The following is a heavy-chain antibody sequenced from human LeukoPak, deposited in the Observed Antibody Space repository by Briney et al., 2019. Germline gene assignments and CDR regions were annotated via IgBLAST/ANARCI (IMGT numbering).Heavy chain of an antibody. CDR3: ARAREYRWSSDY. D-gene: IGHD2/OR15-2a*01. Sequence: ASVKVSCKASGYTFTSYDINWVRQATGQGLEWMGWMNPNSGNTGYAQKFQGRVTITRNTSISTAYMELSSLRSEDTAVYYCARAREYRWSSDYWGQGTLVTVSS. CDR1: GYTFTSYD. J-gene: IGHJ4*02. V-gene: IGHV1-8*03. CDR2: MNPNSGNT.